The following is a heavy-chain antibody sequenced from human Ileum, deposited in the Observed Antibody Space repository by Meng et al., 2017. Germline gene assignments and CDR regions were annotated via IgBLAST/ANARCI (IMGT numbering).Heavy chain of an antibody. CDR3: VRHGGKYFDS. CDR2: IYIAGSP. V-gene: IGHV4-4*02. D-gene: IGHD2-15*01. CDR1: GGSTSSLFY. J-gene: IGHJ4*02. Sequence: QVQLQGAGPGLVEPSGPLSVPCTVSGGSTSSLFYWIAVRQSPGKGLEWIGQIYIAGSPNYNPSLESRVTISVDKSKNQFSLRLTSVTAADTAIFYCVRHGGKYFDSWGQGTLVTVSS.